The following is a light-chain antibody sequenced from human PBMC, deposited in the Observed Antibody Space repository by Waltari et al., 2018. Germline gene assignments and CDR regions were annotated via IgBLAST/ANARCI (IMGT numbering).Light chain of an antibody. V-gene: IGKV3-20*01. Sequence: EIVLTQSPGTLSLSPGERATLSCRASQSVSRTLAWYPQKPGQAPRLLIYDASIRATGIPDRFSGSGSGTDFSLTISRLEPEDFAVYYCQKYGTLPATFGQGTKVEIK. J-gene: IGKJ1*01. CDR3: QKYGTLPAT. CDR2: DAS. CDR1: QSVSRT.